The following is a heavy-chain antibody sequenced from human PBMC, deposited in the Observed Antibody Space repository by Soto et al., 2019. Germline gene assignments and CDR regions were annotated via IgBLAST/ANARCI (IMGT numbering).Heavy chain of an antibody. D-gene: IGHD1-26*01. J-gene: IGHJ5*02. CDR1: KFTFIRYW. CDR2: INPDGSRT. V-gene: IGHV3-74*03. CDR3: ARVASGSYDWFDP. Sequence: EVQLVESGGGLVQPGGSLRLSCAASKFTFIRYWMHWVRQTPGKGLMWVSRINPDGSRTTYADSVKGRFTISRDNAKNTVFLDMNSLRAEDTAVYYCARVASGSYDWFDPWGKGTLVTVSS.